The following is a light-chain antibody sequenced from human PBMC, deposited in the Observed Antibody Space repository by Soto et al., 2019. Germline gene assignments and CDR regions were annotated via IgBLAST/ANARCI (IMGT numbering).Light chain of an antibody. V-gene: IGKV3-20*01. Sequence: EIVLTRSPGTLSLYPGERATLSCKASQSVSSSYLAWYQQKPGQAPRIXSYGASSRATGIPDRFSGGGSGTEFTLTISRLEPEDFAVYYCQQYGSSPRTFGQGTKVDIK. CDR1: QSVSSSY. CDR2: GAS. J-gene: IGKJ1*01. CDR3: QQYGSSPRT.